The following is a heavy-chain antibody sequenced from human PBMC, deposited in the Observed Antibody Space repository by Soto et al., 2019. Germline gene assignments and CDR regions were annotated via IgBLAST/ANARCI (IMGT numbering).Heavy chain of an antibody. V-gene: IGHV4-59*01. CDR1: GGSISTYY. CDR3: ASDRSSGWDQGYGMDV. Sequence: PSETLSLTCTVSGGSISTYYWSWIRQPPGKGLEWIGYIYYSGSTSYNPSLKSRVTISVDTSKDQFSLKLRSVTAADTAVYYCASDRSSGWDQGYGMDVWGQGTTVTVSS. J-gene: IGHJ6*02. CDR2: IYYSGST. D-gene: IGHD6-19*01.